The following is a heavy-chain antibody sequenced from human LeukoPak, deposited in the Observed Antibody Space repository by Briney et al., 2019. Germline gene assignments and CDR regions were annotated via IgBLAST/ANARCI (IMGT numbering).Heavy chain of an antibody. V-gene: IGHV4-59*02. CDR1: GSTVSSNY. CDR2: IYYSGST. CDR3: ARAYYYGSGSYAFDI. D-gene: IGHD3-10*01. Sequence: GSLRLSCAASGSTVSSNYMSWVRQAPGKGLEWIGYIYYSGSTYYNPSLKSRVTISVDTSKNQFSLKLSSVTAADTAVYYCARAYYYGSGSYAFDIWGQGTMVTVSS. J-gene: IGHJ3*02.